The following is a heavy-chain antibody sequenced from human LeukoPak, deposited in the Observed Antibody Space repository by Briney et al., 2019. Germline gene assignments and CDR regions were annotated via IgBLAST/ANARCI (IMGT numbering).Heavy chain of an antibody. CDR1: GGSISGYY. J-gene: IGHJ4*02. CDR2: IYYSGST. Sequence: SETLSLTCTVSGGSISGYYWSWIRQPPGKGLEWIGYIYYSGSTNYNPSLKSRVTISVDTSKNQFSLKLSSVTAADTAVYYCARGPKGSLYYYDSSGSSPHYFDYWSQGTLVTVSS. V-gene: IGHV4-59*01. D-gene: IGHD3-22*01. CDR3: ARGPKGSLYYYDSSGSSPHYFDY.